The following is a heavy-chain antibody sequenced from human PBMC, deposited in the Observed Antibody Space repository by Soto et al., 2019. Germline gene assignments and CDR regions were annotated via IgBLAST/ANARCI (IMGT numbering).Heavy chain of an antibody. D-gene: IGHD4-17*01. CDR1: GFTFSSYG. Sequence: GGSLRLSCAASGFTFSSYGMHWVRQAPGKGLEWVAVIWYDGSNKYYADSVKGRFTISRDNSKNTLYLQMNSLRAEDTAVYYCARTPEPMTTVNFLDYWGQGTLVTVSS. J-gene: IGHJ4*02. CDR3: ARTPEPMTTVNFLDY. V-gene: IGHV3-33*01. CDR2: IWYDGSNK.